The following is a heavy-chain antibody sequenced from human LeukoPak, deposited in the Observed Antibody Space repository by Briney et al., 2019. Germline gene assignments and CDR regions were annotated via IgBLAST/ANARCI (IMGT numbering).Heavy chain of an antibody. D-gene: IGHD3-22*01. J-gene: IGHJ4*02. V-gene: IGHV1-24*01. CDR1: GYTLTELS. Sequence: ASVKVSCKVSGYTLTELSMHWVRQAPGKGLEWMGGFDPEDGETIYAQKFQGRVTMTEDTSTDTAYMELSSLRSEDTAVYYCTPSSGYYSPLDYWGQGTLVTVSS. CDR3: TPSSGYYSPLDY. CDR2: FDPEDGET.